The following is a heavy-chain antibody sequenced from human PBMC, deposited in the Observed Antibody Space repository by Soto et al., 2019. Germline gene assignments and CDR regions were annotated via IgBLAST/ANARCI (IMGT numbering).Heavy chain of an antibody. CDR2: VGGSDSDK. V-gene: IGHV3-23*01. CDR3: AKDATAVNGVWDPFDM. J-gene: IGHJ3*02. CDR1: GFPFSAYA. Sequence: EVQLLESGGGVVQPGGSLRLSCVVSGFPFSAYAMSWVRQAPGKGLQWVSGVGGSDSDKHYADSVRGRFIVSRDNSKNTLYLQMNSLRADATAVYYCAKDATAVNGVWDPFDMWGQGTEVTVSS. D-gene: IGHD2-8*01.